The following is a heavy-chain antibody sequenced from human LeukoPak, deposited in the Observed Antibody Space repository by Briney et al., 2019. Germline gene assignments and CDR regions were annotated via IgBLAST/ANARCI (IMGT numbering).Heavy chain of an antibody. Sequence: GGSLRLSCAASGFTFSNYWMSWVRQAPGKGLEWVANIKQDGSETYYVDSVKGRFTISRDNAKNSLYLQMNSLRAEDMAVYFCARDFAGTSLARLYYFDSWGPGNLVTVSS. CDR2: IKQDGSET. V-gene: IGHV3-7*01. J-gene: IGHJ4*02. CDR3: ARDFAGTSLARLYYFDS. D-gene: IGHD3-10*01. CDR1: GFTFSNYW.